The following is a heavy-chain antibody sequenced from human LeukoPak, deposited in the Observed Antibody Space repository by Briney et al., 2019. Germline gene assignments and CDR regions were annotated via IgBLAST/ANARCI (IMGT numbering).Heavy chain of an antibody. CDR3: ARQGAPQDYYYYGMDV. CDR2: IYPGDSDT. CDR1: GYSFTSYW. J-gene: IGHJ6*02. Sequence: GESLKISCKGSGYSFTSYWIGWVRQVPGKGLEWMGIIYPGDSDTRYSPSFQGQVTISADKSISTAYLQWSSLKASDTAMYYCARQGAPQDYYYYGMDVWGQGTTVTVSS. V-gene: IGHV5-51*01.